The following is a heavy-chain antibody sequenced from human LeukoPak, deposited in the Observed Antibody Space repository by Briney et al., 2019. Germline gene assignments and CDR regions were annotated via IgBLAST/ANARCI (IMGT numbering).Heavy chain of an antibody. Sequence: RGSLRLSCAASGFTFSSYAMHWVRQAPGKGLEWVAFISYDGSNKYYADSVKGRFTISRDNYKNTLYVPVNSLRAEDTAVYYCARAHGSGSYPRHYFDYWGQGTLVTVSS. D-gene: IGHD3-10*01. V-gene: IGHV3-30*04. J-gene: IGHJ4*02. CDR2: ISYDGSNK. CDR1: GFTFSSYA. CDR3: ARAHGSGSYPRHYFDY.